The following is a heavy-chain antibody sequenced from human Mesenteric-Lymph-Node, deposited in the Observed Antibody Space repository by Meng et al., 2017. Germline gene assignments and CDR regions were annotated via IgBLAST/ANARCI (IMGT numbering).Heavy chain of an antibody. V-gene: IGHV4-34*01. CDR1: GGSFSGYY. CDR2: INHSGST. Sequence: SETLSLTCAVYGGSFSGYYWSWIRQPPGKGLEWIGEINHSGSTNYNPSLKSRVTISVDTSKNQFSLQLNSVTPEDTAVYYCARDLAAAGTFYYYYGMDVWGQGTTVTVSS. D-gene: IGHD6-13*01. J-gene: IGHJ6*02. CDR3: ARDLAAAGTFYYYYGMDV.